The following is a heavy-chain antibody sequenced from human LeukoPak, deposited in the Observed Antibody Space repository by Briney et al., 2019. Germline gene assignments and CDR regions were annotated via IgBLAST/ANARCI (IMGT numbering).Heavy chain of an antibody. CDR2: INHSGST. J-gene: IGHJ5*02. CDR1: GGSFSGYY. CDR3: ARIRYNWNERWFDP. D-gene: IGHD1-20*01. V-gene: IGHV4-34*01. Sequence: SETLSLTCAVYGGSFSGYYWSWIRQPPGKGLEWIGEINHSGSTNYSPSLKSRVTISVDTSKNQFSLKLSSVTAADTAVYYCARIRYNWNERWFDPWGQGTLVTVSS.